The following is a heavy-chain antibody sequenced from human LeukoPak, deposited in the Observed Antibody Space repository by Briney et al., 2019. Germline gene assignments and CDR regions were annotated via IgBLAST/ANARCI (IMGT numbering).Heavy chain of an antibody. D-gene: IGHD1-26*01. CDR2: INPSGGST. Sequence: GASVKVSCKASGGTFSSYAISWVRQAPGQGLEWMGIINPSGGSTSYAQKFQGRVTMTRDTSTSTVYMELSSLRSEDTAVYYCARVPLVGATDYFDYWGQGTLVTVSS. V-gene: IGHV1-46*01. CDR1: GGTFSSYA. CDR3: ARVPLVGATDYFDY. J-gene: IGHJ4*02.